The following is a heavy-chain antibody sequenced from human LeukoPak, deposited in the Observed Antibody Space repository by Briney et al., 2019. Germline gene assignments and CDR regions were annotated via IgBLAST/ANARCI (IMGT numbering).Heavy chain of an antibody. J-gene: IGHJ3*02. D-gene: IGHD5-18*01. CDR3: ARGEAYSYGLGAFDI. CDR2: TYYSGST. CDR1: GGSISSYY. V-gene: IGHV4-59*01. Sequence: SETLSLTCTVSGGSISSYYWSWIRQSPGKGLEWIGYTYYSGSTNYNPSLKSRVTISADTSKNQFSLKLTSVTAADTAVYYCARGEAYSYGLGAFDIWSQGTMVTVSS.